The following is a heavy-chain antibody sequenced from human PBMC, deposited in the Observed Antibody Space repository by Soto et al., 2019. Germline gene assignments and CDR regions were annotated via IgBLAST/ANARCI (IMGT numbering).Heavy chain of an antibody. CDR3: ARPHGGSSGWDNWFDP. CDR1: GGSISSLY. CDR2: IYYSGST. J-gene: IGHJ5*02. V-gene: IGHV4-59*11. D-gene: IGHD6-25*01. Sequence: SETLPHTXTVSGGSISSLYWSWIRQPPGKGLEWIGYIYYSGSTNYNPSLKSRVTISVDTSKNQFSLQLSSVTAADTAVYYCARPHGGSSGWDNWFDPWGQGTLVTVSS.